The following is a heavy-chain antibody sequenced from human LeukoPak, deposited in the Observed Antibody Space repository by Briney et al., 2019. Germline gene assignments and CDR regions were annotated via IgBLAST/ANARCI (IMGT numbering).Heavy chain of an antibody. CDR2: INPNSGGT. CDR3: AGSFPVFVTTSTHFDY. J-gene: IGHJ4*02. V-gene: IGHV1-2*02. Sequence: ASAKVSCKASGYSFTDYYMHWVRQAPGQGLEWMGWINPNSGGTSYAQKFQGRVTMTRDTSISTAYVELSGLTSDDTAVYYCAGSFPVFVTTSTHFDYWGQGTPITVSS. CDR1: GYSFTDYY. D-gene: IGHD2/OR15-2a*01.